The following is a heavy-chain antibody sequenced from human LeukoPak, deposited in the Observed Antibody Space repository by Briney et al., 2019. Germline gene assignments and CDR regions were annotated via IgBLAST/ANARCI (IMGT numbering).Heavy chain of an antibody. CDR1: GFTFSSYS. V-gene: IGHV3-21*01. J-gene: IGHJ6*02. CDR3: ARGLLWFGEEGDYYYGMDV. D-gene: IGHD3-10*01. Sequence: GGSLRLSCAASGFTFSSYSMNWVRQAPGKGLEWVSSISSSSSYIYYADSVKGRFTISRDNAKNSLYLQMNSLRAEDTAVYYCARGLLWFGEEGDYYYGMDVWGQGTTVTISS. CDR2: ISSSSSYI.